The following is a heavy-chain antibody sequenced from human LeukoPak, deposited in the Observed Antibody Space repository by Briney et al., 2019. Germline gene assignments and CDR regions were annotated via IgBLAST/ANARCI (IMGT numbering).Heavy chain of an antibody. CDR3: ARGTITIFGVVIIPESGFDY. CDR2: VTNSGTT. CDR1: GESISSHY. V-gene: IGHV4-59*11. D-gene: IGHD3-3*01. Sequence: NPSETLSLTCNVSGESISSHYWSWTRQSPGKGLEWIGYVTNSGTTKFNPSLKSRVTISRDTSKNQISLRLSSVTAADTAVYYCARGTITIFGVVIIPESGFDYWGQGTLVTVSS. J-gene: IGHJ4*02.